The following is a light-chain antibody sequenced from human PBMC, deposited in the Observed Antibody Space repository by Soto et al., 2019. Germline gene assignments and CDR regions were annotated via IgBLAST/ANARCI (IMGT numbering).Light chain of an antibody. V-gene: IGLV1-44*01. Sequence: QSVLTQPPSASGTPGQRVTIFCSGSSSNIGTNTVIWYQQLPGAAPKLLIYSDNQRPSGVPDRFSGSKSGTSASLAISGRQSEDEADYYCAAWDVSLVVFGGGTKVTVL. J-gene: IGLJ2*01. CDR3: AAWDVSLVV. CDR2: SDN. CDR1: SSNIGTNT.